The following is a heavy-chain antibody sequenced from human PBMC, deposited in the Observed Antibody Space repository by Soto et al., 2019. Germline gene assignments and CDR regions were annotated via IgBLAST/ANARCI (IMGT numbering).Heavy chain of an antibody. CDR3: ARRASGLDY. J-gene: IGHJ4*02. Sequence: GESLKISCKGSGYSFTSHWIGWVRQMPGKGLEWMGIIYPGDSDTRYSPSFQGQVTISADNSMTTAYLQWSSLKASDTAMYFCARRASGLDYWGQGTLVTVSS. CDR1: GYSFTSHW. V-gene: IGHV5-51*01. CDR2: IYPGDSDT. D-gene: IGHD6-19*01.